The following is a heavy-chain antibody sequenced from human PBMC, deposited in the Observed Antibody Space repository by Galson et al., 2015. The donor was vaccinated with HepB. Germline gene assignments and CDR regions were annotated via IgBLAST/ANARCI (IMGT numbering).Heavy chain of an antibody. Sequence: SVKVSCKASGGTFSSYAISWVRQAPGQGLEWMGGIIPIFGTANYAQKFQGRVTITADESTSTAYMELSSLRSEDTAVYYCARDLPTMMSPLVHINAGMDVWGQGTTVTVSS. CDR1: GGTFSSYA. D-gene: IGHD3-22*01. CDR2: IIPIFGTA. J-gene: IGHJ6*02. V-gene: IGHV1-69*13. CDR3: ARDLPTMMSPLVHINAGMDV.